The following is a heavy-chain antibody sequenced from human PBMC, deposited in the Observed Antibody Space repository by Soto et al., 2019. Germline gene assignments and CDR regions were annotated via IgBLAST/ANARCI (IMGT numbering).Heavy chain of an antibody. CDR3: ASTSMLRGVIAFEQ. J-gene: IGHJ4*02. Sequence: QVRLQESGPGLVRPSETLSLTCTASGVSISSAGYYWSWIRHHPGKGLDWIGTTFYSASTYYNPSLKSANSISVDTSKQHFALNLSSVTAADTPVYYSASTSMLRGVIAFEQWGQSIHVTVSS. D-gene: IGHD3-10*01. CDR2: TFYSAST. V-gene: IGHV4-31*01. CDR1: GVSISSAGYY.